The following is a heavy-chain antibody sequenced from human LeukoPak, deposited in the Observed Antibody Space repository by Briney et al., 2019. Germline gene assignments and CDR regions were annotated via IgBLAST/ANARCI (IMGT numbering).Heavy chain of an antibody. J-gene: IGHJ6*02. D-gene: IGHD3-10*01. CDR2: IYYSGST. CDR3: ARLYYYGSGSYNYYYYYGMDV. Sequence: SETLSLTCTVSGGPISGYYWSWIRQPPGKGLEWIGYIYYSGSTNYNPSLKSRVTISVDTSKNQFSLKLSSVTAADTAVYYCARLYYYGSGSYNYYYYYGMDVWGQGTTVTVSS. V-gene: IGHV4-59*01. CDR1: GGPISGYY.